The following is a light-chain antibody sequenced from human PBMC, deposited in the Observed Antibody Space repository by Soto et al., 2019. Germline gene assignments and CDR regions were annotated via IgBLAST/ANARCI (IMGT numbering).Light chain of an antibody. CDR1: QSISSY. J-gene: IGKJ1*01. V-gene: IGKV1-39*01. CDR2: DAS. Sequence: DIQMTQSPSSLSASVGDRVTITCRASQSISSYLNWYQQKPGKAPKVLIYDASSLQSGVPSRFSGSGSGTDFTLNISRVEAEDVGVYYCMQFTHWPWTFGQGTKVDIK. CDR3: MQFTHWPWT.